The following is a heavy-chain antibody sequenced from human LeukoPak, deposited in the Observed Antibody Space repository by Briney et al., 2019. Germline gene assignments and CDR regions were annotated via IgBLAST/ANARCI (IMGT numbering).Heavy chain of an antibody. V-gene: IGHV4-61*01. Sequence: PSETLSLTCTVSGGSVSSGSYYWSWIRQPPGKGLEWIVYIYYSGSTNYNPSLKSRVTISVDTSKNQFSLKLSSVTAADTAVYYCAATESRGKGGYYYYGMDVWGQGTTVTVSS. CDR1: GGSVSSGSYY. D-gene: IGHD4-23*01. J-gene: IGHJ6*02. CDR3: AATESRGKGGYYYYGMDV. CDR2: IYYSGST.